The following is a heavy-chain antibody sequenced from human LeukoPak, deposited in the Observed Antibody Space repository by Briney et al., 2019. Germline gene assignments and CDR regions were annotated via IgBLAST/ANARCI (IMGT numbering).Heavy chain of an antibody. CDR3: AREAHQSHLNYDSSGYTI. V-gene: IGHV1-2*02. CDR1: GYTFTGYY. D-gene: IGHD3-22*01. J-gene: IGHJ4*02. Sequence: GASVKVSCKASGYTFTGYYMHWVRQAPGQGLEWMGWINPNSGGTNYAQKFQGRATMTRDTSISTAYMELSRLRSDDTAVYYCAREAHQSHLNYDSSGYTIWGQGTLVTVSS. CDR2: INPNSGGT.